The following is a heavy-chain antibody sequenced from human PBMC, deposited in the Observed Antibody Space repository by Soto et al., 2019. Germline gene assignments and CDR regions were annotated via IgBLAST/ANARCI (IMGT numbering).Heavy chain of an antibody. CDR3: AKGGSGSFWEFDS. V-gene: IGHV1-69*13. D-gene: IGHD1-26*01. Sequence: ASVKVSCKASGGTFSGYAISWVRQAPGRGLEWMGGIIPIFGTANYAQKFQGRVTITADESTKTAYMELSSLTSEDTAIYYCAKGGSGSFWEFDSWGQGTLVTVSS. CDR2: IIPIFGTA. CDR1: GGTFSGYA. J-gene: IGHJ4*02.